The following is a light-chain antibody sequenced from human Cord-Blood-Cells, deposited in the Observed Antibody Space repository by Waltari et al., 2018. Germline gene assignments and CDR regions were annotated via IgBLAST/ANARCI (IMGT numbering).Light chain of an antibody. V-gene: IGKV4-1*01. Sequence: DIVMTQSPDSLAVSLGERATINCKSSQSVLYSSNNKNYLAWYQQKPGQPPKLLIYWASTRESGXXDRFSGSGSGTDFTLTISSLQAEDVAVYYCQQYYSTPPYTFGQGTKLEIK. CDR3: QQYYSTPPYT. CDR1: QSVLYSSNNKNY. CDR2: WAS. J-gene: IGKJ2*01.